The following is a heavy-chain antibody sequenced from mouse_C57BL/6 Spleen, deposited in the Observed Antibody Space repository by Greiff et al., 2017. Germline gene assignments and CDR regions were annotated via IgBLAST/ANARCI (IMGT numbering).Heavy chain of an antibody. CDR1: GYTFTSYG. CDR2: IYPRSGNT. J-gene: IGHJ4*01. CDR3: ATFDGSYAMDY. D-gene: IGHD2-3*01. Sequence: VQLQQSGAELARPGASVKLSCKASGYTFTSYGISWVKQRTGQGLEWIGEIYPRSGNTYYNEKFKGKATLTADKSSSTAYMVLSILTSEDSAVYFCATFDGSYAMDYWGQGTSVTVSS. V-gene: IGHV1-81*01.